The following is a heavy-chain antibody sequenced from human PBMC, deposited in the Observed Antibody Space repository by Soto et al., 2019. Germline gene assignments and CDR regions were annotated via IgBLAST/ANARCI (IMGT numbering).Heavy chain of an antibody. CDR1: GGSISSYY. J-gene: IGHJ6*02. V-gene: IGHV4-4*07. Sequence: SETLSLTCTVSGGSISSYYWSWIRQPAGKGLEWIGRIYTSGSTNYNPSLKSRVTMSVDTSKNQFSLKLSSVTAAGTAVYYCATLAGYSSNWYQYYGMDVWGQGTTVTVS. D-gene: IGHD6-13*01. CDR3: ATLAGYSSNWYQYYGMDV. CDR2: IYTSGST.